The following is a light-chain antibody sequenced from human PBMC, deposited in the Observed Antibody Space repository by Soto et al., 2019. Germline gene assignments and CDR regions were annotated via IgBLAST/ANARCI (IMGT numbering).Light chain of an antibody. CDR1: QSVSSN. J-gene: IGKJ3*01. CDR3: QQYNNWPFT. V-gene: IGKV3-15*01. CDR2: AAS. Sequence: EIVMTQSPATLSVSPGERATLSCRASQSVSSNLAWYQQKPGQALRLLIYAASTRATGIPARFSGSGSGTEFTLTISSLQSEDFGVYYCQQYNNWPFTFGPGTKVDIK.